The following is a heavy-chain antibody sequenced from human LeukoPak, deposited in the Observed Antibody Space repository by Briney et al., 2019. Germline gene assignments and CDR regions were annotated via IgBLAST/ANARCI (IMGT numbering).Heavy chain of an antibody. D-gene: IGHD3-10*01. V-gene: IGHV3-30*18. CDR2: ISYDGSNK. Sequence: PGGSLRLSCAASGFTFSSYAMHWVRQAPGKGLEWVAVISYDGSNKYYADSVKGRFTISRDQSKNTLYLQVNSLRPDDTAVYYCAKDRITLALLWFGEAFDYWGQGTLITVSS. CDR1: GFTFSSYA. J-gene: IGHJ4*02. CDR3: AKDRITLALLWFGEAFDY.